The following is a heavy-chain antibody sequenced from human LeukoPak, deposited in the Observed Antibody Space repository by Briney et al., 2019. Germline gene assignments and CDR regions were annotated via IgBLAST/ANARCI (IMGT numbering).Heavy chain of an antibody. CDR1: GGSISSASYY. Sequence: PSQTLSLTCTVSGGSISSASYYWTWIRQPAGKGLEWIGRISTSGSANYNPSLKTRVTISLDTSKNQFSLNLSSVTAADTAGYYCARDSPVGYFDYWGQGTLATVSS. V-gene: IGHV4-61*02. CDR2: ISTSGSA. J-gene: IGHJ4*02. CDR3: ARDSPVGYFDY. D-gene: IGHD4-23*01.